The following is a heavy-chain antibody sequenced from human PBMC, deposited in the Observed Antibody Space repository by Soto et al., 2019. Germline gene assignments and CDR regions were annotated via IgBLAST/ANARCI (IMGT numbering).Heavy chain of an antibody. CDR2: IYWSGDE. J-gene: IGHJ3*02. V-gene: IGHV2-5*01. Sequence: SGPTLVNPTQTLTLTCSFSGFSLSTSGVGVGWIRQPPGKALEWLAHIYWSGDEHYRPSLKSRLSITKDTSKNQVVLTMTNMEPVDTATYYCARGLAALPVFAFDIWGQGTMVTVS. CDR3: ARGLAALPVFAFDI. D-gene: IGHD6-6*01. CDR1: GFSLSTSGVG.